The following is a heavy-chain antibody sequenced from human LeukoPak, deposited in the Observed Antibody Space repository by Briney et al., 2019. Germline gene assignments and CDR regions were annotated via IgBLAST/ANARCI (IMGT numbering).Heavy chain of an antibody. J-gene: IGHJ4*02. CDR2: INHSGST. Sequence: SETLSLTCAVYGGSFSGYYWSWIRQPPGKGLEWIGEINHSGSTNYNPSLKSRVTISVDTSKNQFSLKLSSVTAADTAVYYCARAPPNNYDFWSGYSRGGYYFDYWGQGTLVTVSS. CDR3: ARAPPNNYDFWSGYSRGGYYFDY. D-gene: IGHD3-3*01. V-gene: IGHV4-34*01. CDR1: GGSFSGYY.